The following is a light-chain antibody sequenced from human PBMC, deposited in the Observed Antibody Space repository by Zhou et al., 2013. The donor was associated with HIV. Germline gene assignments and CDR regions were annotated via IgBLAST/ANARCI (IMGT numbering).Light chain of an antibody. V-gene: IGKV1-9*01. Sequence: DIQLTQSPSFLSASVGDRVTITCRASQGINSNLAWYQQKPGKAPKLLIYTASTLQSGVPSRFSGSGSGTEFTLTISSLQPEDFATYYCQQLNSYPLTFGQGTRLEIK. CDR3: QQLNSYPLT. CDR1: QGINSN. CDR2: TAS. J-gene: IGKJ5*01.